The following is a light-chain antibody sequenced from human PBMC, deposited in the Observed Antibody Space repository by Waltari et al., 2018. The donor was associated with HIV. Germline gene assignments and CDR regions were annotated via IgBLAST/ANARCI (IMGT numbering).Light chain of an antibody. CDR2: AAS. CDR1: QNISSY. Sequence: DIQMTQSPSSLSASVGDRVTITCRASQNISSYLSWYQQKPGKAPKVLIYAASSLQSGVPSRCNGSGSGTDFNISISSRQLEDFATYYCQQSYSTPRTFGQGTKVEIK. CDR3: QQSYSTPRT. J-gene: IGKJ1*01. V-gene: IGKV1-39*01.